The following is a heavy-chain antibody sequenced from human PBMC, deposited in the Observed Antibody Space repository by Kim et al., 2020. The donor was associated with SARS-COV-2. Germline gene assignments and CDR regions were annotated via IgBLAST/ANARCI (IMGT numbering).Heavy chain of an antibody. CDR3: ARDGRYYYDASGYYNSYYGMDV. V-gene: IGHV4-31*03. CDR2: VFYSGKT. D-gene: IGHD3-22*01. CDR1: GGSIDTGTYY. J-gene: IGHJ6*02. Sequence: SETLSLTCSVSGGSIDTGTYYWSWIRQHPGKGLEWIGYVFYSGKTDYNPSLKSRVTISVGTSRNQFSLRLSSVTAADTAVYYCARDGRYYYDASGYYNSYYGMDVWGQGPTVIVSS.